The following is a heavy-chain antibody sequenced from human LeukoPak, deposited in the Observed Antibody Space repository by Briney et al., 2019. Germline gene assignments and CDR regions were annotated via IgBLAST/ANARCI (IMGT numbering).Heavy chain of an antibody. J-gene: IGHJ4*02. D-gene: IGHD1-26*01. V-gene: IGHV4-4*07. CDR1: GDSIRSYY. CDR2: IYSSGST. Sequence: PSETLSLTCSVSGDSIRSYYWSWIRQPAGKGLEWIGRIYSSGSTNYNPSLKSRGTMPVDTSKNQVSLKLTSVTAADTAVYYCARESGSYSRIEYWGQGTLVTVSS. CDR3: ARESGSYSRIEY.